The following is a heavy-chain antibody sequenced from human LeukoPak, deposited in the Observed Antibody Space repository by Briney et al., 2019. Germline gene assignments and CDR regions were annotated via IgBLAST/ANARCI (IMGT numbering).Heavy chain of an antibody. J-gene: IGHJ3*02. CDR2: IYTSGST. CDR3: ARDRYCSSTSCPRAFDI. CDR1: GGSISSYY. V-gene: IGHV4-4*07. D-gene: IGHD2-2*01. Sequence: SETLSLTCTVSGGSISSYYWSWIRQPAGKGLEWIGRIYTSGSTNYNPSLKSRVTMSVDTSKNQFSLKLSSVTAADTAVYYCARDRYCSSTSCPRAFDIWGQGTTVTVSS.